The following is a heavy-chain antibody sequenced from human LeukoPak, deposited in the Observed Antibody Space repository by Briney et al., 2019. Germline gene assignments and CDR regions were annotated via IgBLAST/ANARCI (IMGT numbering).Heavy chain of an antibody. CDR3: TTDVATYYDFWSGYYKSHWFDP. V-gene: IGHV3-33*01. CDR2: IWYDGSNR. D-gene: IGHD3-3*01. Sequence: PGGSLRLSCAASGFTFRNHGMHWVRQASGKGLEWVAVIWYDGSNRYYTDSVKGRFTISRDNSKNTLDLQMNSLRAEDTAVYYCTTDVATYYDFWSGYYKSHWFDPWGQGTLVTVSS. J-gene: IGHJ5*02. CDR1: GFTFRNHG.